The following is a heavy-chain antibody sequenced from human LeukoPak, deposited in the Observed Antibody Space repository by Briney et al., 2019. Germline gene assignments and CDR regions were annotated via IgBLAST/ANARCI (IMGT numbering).Heavy chain of an antibody. CDR3: ATPPSIVTFDP. D-gene: IGHD1-26*01. J-gene: IGHJ5*02. V-gene: IGHV3-23*01. CDR1: GVSLSSDA. CDR2: ISGSGGST. Sequence: GGSLTLSCAASGVSLSSDAMSWGRRAPGNGLEWVSAISGSGGSTYYADSVKGRFTISRDNSKNTLYLQMNSLRAEDTAVYYCATPPSIVTFDPWGQGTLVTVSS.